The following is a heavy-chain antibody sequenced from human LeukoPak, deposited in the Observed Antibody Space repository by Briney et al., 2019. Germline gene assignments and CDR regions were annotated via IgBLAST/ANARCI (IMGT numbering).Heavy chain of an antibody. V-gene: IGHV3-23*01. CDR2: ISGSGGST. D-gene: IGHD4-17*01. CDR3: AKDMDGDYGFDY. Sequence: GGSQRLSCAASGFTFSSYAMSWVRQAPGKGLEWVSAISGSGGSTYYADSVKGRFTISRDNSKNTLYLQMNSLRAEDTAVYYCAKDMDGDYGFDYWGQGTLVTVSS. CDR1: GFTFSSYA. J-gene: IGHJ4*02.